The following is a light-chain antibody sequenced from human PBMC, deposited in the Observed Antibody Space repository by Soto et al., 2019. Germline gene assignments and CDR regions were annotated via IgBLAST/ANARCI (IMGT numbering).Light chain of an antibody. CDR2: KAS. J-gene: IGKJ1*01. V-gene: IGKV1-5*03. CDR3: QQYNSYSQT. CDR1: QSINNW. Sequence: DIPMTQSPSTLSASVGDRVTITCRASQSINNWLAWYQQKPGKAPKVLIYKASNLESGVPSRFSGSGSGTEFTLTISSLQPDDFATYYCQQYNSYSQTFGQGTKVEIK.